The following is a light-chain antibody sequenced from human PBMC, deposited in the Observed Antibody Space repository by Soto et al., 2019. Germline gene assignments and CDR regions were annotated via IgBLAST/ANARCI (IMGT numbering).Light chain of an antibody. CDR3: MQALQTPLT. J-gene: IGKJ4*01. Sequence: DIVMTQSPLSLSVTPGEPASISCRSSQSLLHSNGYSYFDWYLQKPGQSPQLLIYLGSNRASGVPDRFSGSGSGTDFTLKISRVEAEYVGVYYCMQALQTPLTFGGGTKVEIK. CDR1: QSLLHSNGYSY. V-gene: IGKV2-28*01. CDR2: LGS.